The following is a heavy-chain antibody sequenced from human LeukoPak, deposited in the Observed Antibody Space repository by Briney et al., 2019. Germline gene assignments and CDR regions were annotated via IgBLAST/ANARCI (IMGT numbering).Heavy chain of an antibody. Sequence: GGSLRLSCAASGFTFSSYGMHWVRQAPGKGLEWVAFIRYDGSIKYYADSVRGRFTISRDNSKNTLYLQMTSLRAEDTALYYCAKDATAVPGTVYMDVWGKGTTVTISS. CDR3: AKDATAVPGTVYMDV. CDR2: IRYDGSIK. CDR1: GFTFSSYG. D-gene: IGHD6-13*01. V-gene: IGHV3-30*02. J-gene: IGHJ6*03.